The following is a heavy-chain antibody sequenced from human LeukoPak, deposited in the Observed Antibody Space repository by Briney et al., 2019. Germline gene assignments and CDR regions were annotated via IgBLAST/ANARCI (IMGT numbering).Heavy chain of an antibody. CDR2: ISPNGDST. V-gene: IGHV1-46*01. CDR3: ARADDQDFGS. J-gene: IGHJ4*02. Sequence: ASVKVSCKASGFTFTNYFMHWLRQAPGQGLEWMGIISPNGDSTDYAQKFQGRLTMARDTSTTTLYMELSGLRSEDTAIYYCARADDQDFGSWGRGTLVTVSS. CDR1: GFTFTNYF. D-gene: IGHD3-3*01.